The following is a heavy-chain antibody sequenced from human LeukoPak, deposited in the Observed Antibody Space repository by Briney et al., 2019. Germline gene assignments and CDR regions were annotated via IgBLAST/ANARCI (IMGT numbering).Heavy chain of an antibody. Sequence: GGSLSLSCAASGLAFSYYHMSWSRQAPGKGLEWVSHISDNCRTKYYANSVQGRYTVSRDNAKNPLYLQMNSLRADHTAVYYYATLHFGYLTFWGQGTLHPVST. J-gene: IGHJ4*02. V-gene: IGHV3-11*01. D-gene: IGHD5-18*01. CDR2: ISDNCRTK. CDR1: GLAFSYYH. CDR3: ATLHFGYLTF.